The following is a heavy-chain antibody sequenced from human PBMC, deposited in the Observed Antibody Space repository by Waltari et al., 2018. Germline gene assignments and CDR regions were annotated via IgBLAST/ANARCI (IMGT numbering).Heavy chain of an antibody. CDR3: ARHPAMTIMLWYFDL. CDR1: GGSISSSSYY. J-gene: IGHJ2*01. V-gene: IGHV4-39*01. CDR2: LYYSGTT. D-gene: IGHD2-8*01. Sequence: QLQLQESGPGLVKPSETLSLTCTVSGGSISSSSYYWGWRRQPPGKGLEWIGSLYYSGTTYYYPYLKSRCTISVDTSKTQFSLKLSSVTAADTAVYYCARHPAMTIMLWYFDLWGRGTLVTVSS.